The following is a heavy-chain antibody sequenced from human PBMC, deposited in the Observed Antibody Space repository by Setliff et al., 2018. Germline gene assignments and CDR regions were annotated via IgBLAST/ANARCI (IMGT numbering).Heavy chain of an antibody. CDR1: GFTFSNYW. CDR3: SRDLQGSGDYVVDY. V-gene: IGHV3-7*01. J-gene: IGHJ4*02. Sequence: PGGSLRLSCAASGFTFSNYWMSWVRQAPGKGLEWVANIKKDGSIKYYLDSVRGRFTISRDNAENSLTLQMNSLRVEDTAVYYCSRDLQGSGDYVVDYWGQGTLVTVSS. CDR2: IKKDGSIK. D-gene: IGHD4-17*01.